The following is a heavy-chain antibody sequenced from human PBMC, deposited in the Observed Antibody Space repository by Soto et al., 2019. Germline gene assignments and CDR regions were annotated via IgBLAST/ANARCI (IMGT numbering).Heavy chain of an antibody. D-gene: IGHD3-22*01. CDR3: ARARYYYDSSGYYVPFPFDY. Sequence: SETLSLTCTVSGGSVSSGDYYWSWIRQPPGKGLEWIGYIYYSGGTYYNPSLKSRVTISVDTSKNQFSLKLSSVTAADTAVYYCARARYYYDSSGYYVPFPFDYWGQGTLVTVSS. CDR1: GGSVSSGDYY. CDR2: IYYSGGT. V-gene: IGHV4-30-4*01. J-gene: IGHJ4*02.